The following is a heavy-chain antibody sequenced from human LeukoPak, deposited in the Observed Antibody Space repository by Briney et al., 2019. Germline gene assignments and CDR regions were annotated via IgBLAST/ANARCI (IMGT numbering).Heavy chain of an antibody. V-gene: IGHV3-74*01. D-gene: IGHD4-11*01. CDR2: INSDGSST. CDR1: GFTFSRYW. J-gene: IGHJ4*02. CDR3: AKDSYSKGDY. Sequence: PGGSLRLSCTASGFTFSRYWMHWVRQVPGKGLVWVSRINSDGSSTTYADSVKGRFSISRDNAKDTLYLQMNSLRAEDTAVYYCAKDSYSKGDYWGQGTLVTVSS.